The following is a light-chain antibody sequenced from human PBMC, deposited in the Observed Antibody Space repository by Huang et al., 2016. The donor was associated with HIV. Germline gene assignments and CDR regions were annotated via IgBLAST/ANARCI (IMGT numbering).Light chain of an antibody. CDR2: GSS. CDR3: HQYNNWLLS. J-gene: IGKJ4*01. Sequence: EIVMTQSPGTLSVSPGKRVTLSCRANRSVSTNLAWYQQRPGQAPRLLIYGSSTRAPGVPARFSGSGSGTDFSLTTSSLQFEDFAVYYCHQYNNWLLSFGGGTRVDI. CDR1: RSVSTN. V-gene: IGKV3-15*01.